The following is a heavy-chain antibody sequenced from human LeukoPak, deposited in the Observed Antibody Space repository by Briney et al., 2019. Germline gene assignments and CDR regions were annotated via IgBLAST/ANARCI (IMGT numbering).Heavy chain of an antibody. J-gene: IGHJ4*02. Sequence: GGSLRLSCAASGFTFSSYAMSWVRQAPGNGLEWVSVIGTDGVTTYYADSFKGRFTISRDNAKSTLYLQMNSLRAEDTAVYYCAKVASGWADDYWGQGTLVTVSS. D-gene: IGHD6-19*01. CDR1: GFTFSSYA. CDR3: AKVASGWADDY. CDR2: IGTDGVTT. V-gene: IGHV3-23*01.